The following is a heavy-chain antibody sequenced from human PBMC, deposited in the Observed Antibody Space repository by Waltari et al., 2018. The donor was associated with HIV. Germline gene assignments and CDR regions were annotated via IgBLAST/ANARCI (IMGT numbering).Heavy chain of an antibody. J-gene: IGHJ4*02. V-gene: IGHV1-69*13. D-gene: IGHD5-12*01. CDR3: AASPERPGFEAPLFFFDY. Sequence: VQLVQSGAEMKKPGSSVRVSCKCSRDVFTNFSFNWLRQAPGQGPEWMAGITPVFGPTDYARKFRGRVTLSADKSASTIYMDLRSLSSGDTAVYYCAASPERPGFEAPLFFFDYWGQGTLITVSS. CDR1: RDVFTNFS. CDR2: ITPVFGPT.